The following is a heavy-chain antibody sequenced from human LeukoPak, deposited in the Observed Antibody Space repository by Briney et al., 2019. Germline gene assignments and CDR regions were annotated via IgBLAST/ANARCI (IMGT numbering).Heavy chain of an antibody. Sequence: PSETLSLTCTVSGGSISSYYWSWIRQPPGKGLEWIGYIYYSGSTNYTPSLKSRVTISVDTSKNQFSLKLSSVTAADTAVYYCARRGVGSSWFNWFDPWGQGTLVTVSS. CDR2: IYYSGST. CDR1: GGSISSYY. D-gene: IGHD6-13*01. J-gene: IGHJ5*02. CDR3: ARRGVGSSWFNWFDP. V-gene: IGHV4-59*08.